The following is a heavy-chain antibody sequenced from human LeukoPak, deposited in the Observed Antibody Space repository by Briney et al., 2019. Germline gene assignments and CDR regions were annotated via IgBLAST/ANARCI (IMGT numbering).Heavy chain of an antibody. Sequence: GGSLRLSCAASGFTFSDYSMNWVRQAPGKGLEWVSSISSSTIYIYYADSVKGRFTISRDNAKNSLFPQMNSLRVEDTAVYYCARDEIAARRFYSGMDVWGQGTTVTVSS. CDR2: ISSSTIYI. D-gene: IGHD6-6*01. J-gene: IGHJ6*02. CDR1: GFTFSDYS. V-gene: IGHV3-21*06. CDR3: ARDEIAARRFYSGMDV.